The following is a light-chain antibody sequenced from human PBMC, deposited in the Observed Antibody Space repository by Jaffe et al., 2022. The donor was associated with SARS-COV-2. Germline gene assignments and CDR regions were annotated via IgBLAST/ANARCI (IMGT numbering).Light chain of an antibody. CDR1: SSDVGGYNY. Sequence: QSALTQPASVSGSPGQSITISCTGTSSDVGGYNYVSWYQLHPGKAPKLMIYDVSNRPSGVSNRFSGSKSGNTASLTISGIQAEDEADYYCSSYAGSNTLYVFGTGTKVTVL. J-gene: IGLJ1*01. CDR3: SSYAGSNTLYV. CDR2: DVS. V-gene: IGLV2-14*01.